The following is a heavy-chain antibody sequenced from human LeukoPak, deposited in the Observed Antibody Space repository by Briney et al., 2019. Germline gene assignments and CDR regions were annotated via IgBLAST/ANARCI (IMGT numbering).Heavy chain of an antibody. CDR1: GSSFTNYW. V-gene: IGHV5-10-1*01. CDR3: ARLYYESSVYHARVYGMDV. Sequence: GAALKISRKCSGSSFTNYWITWVRQIPGKGLEWMGRIAPSDSYTNYSQSFQGHVTISGDKSISTAFLQRSILKASDTAMYYCARLYYESSVYHARVYGMDVWGQGTTVTVSS. CDR2: IAPSDSYT. J-gene: IGHJ6*02. D-gene: IGHD3-22*01.